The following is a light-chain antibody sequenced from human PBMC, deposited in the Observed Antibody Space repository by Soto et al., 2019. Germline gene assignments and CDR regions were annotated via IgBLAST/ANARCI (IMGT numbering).Light chain of an antibody. CDR1: QSISTW. Sequence: DIQMTQSPSTLSASVGDRVTITCRASQSISTWLAWYQQKPGKAPKLLIYKASSLGSGVPSRFSGSGSGTEFTITISSLQPDDFANYYCQPYNGHPYTFGQGTKLEIK. V-gene: IGKV1-5*03. J-gene: IGKJ2*01. CDR2: KAS. CDR3: QPYNGHPYT.